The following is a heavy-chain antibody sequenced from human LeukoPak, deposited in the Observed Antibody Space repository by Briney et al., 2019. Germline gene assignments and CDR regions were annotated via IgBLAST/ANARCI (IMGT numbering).Heavy chain of an antibody. J-gene: IGHJ4*02. CDR1: GFTVSSNY. CDR3: AKGPLIEVAGATWDY. CDR2: IYSGGST. V-gene: IGHV3-53*01. Sequence: GGSLRLSCAASGFTVSSNYMSWVRQAPGKGLEWVSVIYSGGSTYYADSVKGRFTISRDNSKNTLYLQMNSLRAEDTAIYYCAKGPLIEVAGATWDYWGQGTLVTVSS. D-gene: IGHD6-19*01.